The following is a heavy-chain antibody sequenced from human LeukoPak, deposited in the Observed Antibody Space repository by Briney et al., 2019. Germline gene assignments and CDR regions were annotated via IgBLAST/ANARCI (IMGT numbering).Heavy chain of an antibody. Sequence: ASVTVSCKASGYTFTGYYMHWVRQAPGQGLEWMGWINPNSGGTNYAQKFQGRVTLTRDTSISTAYMELSRLRSDDTAVYYCARDPHRNWFDPWGQGTLVTVSS. V-gene: IGHV1-2*02. J-gene: IGHJ5*02. CDR3: ARDPHRNWFDP. CDR2: INPNSGGT. CDR1: GYTFTGYY.